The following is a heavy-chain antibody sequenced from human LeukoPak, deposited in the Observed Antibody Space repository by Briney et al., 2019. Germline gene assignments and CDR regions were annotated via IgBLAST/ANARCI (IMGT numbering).Heavy chain of an antibody. V-gene: IGHV1-46*01. CDR1: GYSFTSYY. CDR2: INPSGGDT. Sequence: ASVKVSCKASGYSFTSYYIHWVRQAPGQGLEWMGIINPSGGDTTYAQNFQGRVTMTRETSISTAYMELSRLRSDDTAVYYCALSSQYSSSWYSLRYYYYYYYMDVWGKGTTVTISS. CDR3: ALSSQYSSSWYSLRYYYYYYYMDV. D-gene: IGHD6-13*01. J-gene: IGHJ6*03.